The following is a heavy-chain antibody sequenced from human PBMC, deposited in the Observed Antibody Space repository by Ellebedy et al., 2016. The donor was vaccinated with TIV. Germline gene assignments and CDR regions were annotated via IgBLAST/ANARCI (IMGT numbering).Heavy chain of an antibody. CDR1: GCIFSSYA. CDR2: IIPLLCIA. J-gene: IGHJ3*02. V-gene: IGHV1-69*04. CDR3: ASIVGAEYAFDI. D-gene: IGHD1-26*01. Sequence: AASVTVSCKASGCIFSSYAISWVRQPPGQGLEWMGRIIPLLCIANYGQKFQGRVTITADQSTSTAYMELSSLRSEDTAVYYCASIVGAEYAFDIWGQGTMVTVSS.